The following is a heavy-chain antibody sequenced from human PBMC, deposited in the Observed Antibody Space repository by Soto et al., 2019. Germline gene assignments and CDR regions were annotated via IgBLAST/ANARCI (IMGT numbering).Heavy chain of an antibody. CDR1: GGTFGSYA. CDR2: IIPIFGTA. Sequence: GASVKVSCKASGGTFGSYAISWVRQAPGQGLEWMGGIIPIFGTANYAQKFQGRVTITADKSTSTAYMELSSLRSEDTAVYYCAREAAAPYYYYGMDVWGQGTTVTVSS. D-gene: IGHD6-13*01. J-gene: IGHJ6*02. V-gene: IGHV1-69*06. CDR3: AREAAAPYYYYGMDV.